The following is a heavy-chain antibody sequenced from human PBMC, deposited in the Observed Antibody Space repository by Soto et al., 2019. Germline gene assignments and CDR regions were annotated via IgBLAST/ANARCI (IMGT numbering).Heavy chain of an antibody. J-gene: IGHJ6*02. CDR2: IYYSGST. CDR1: GGSISSYY. Sequence: SETLSLTCTVSGGSISSYYWSWIRQHPGKGLEWIGYIYYSGSTYYNPSLKSRVTISVDTSKNQFSLKLSSVTAADTAVYYCARDRGHWGSRYYGMDVWGQGTTVTVSS. D-gene: IGHD7-27*01. CDR3: ARDRGHWGSRYYGMDV. V-gene: IGHV4-59*06.